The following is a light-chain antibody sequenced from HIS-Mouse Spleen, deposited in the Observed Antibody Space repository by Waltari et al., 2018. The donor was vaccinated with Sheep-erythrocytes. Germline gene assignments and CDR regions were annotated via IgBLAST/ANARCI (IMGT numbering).Light chain of an antibody. CDR2: DVS. J-gene: IGLJ1*01. CDR3: CSYAGSYNHV. Sequence: QSALPQPRSVSGSPGQSVTISCTGTSSDVGGYNYVSWYQQHQGKAPKHMIYDVSKRPSGVPDRFSGSKSGNTASLTISGLQAEDEADYYCCSYAGSYNHVFATGTKVTVL. V-gene: IGLV2-11*01. CDR1: SSDVGGYNY.